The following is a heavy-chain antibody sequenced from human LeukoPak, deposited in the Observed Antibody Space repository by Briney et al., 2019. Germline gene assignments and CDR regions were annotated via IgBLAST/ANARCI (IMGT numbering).Heavy chain of an antibody. CDR1: GASIASHSW. CDR2: VYHSGGA. CDR3: AYNRNFALDN. D-gene: IGHD1-14*01. V-gene: IGHV4/OR15-8*01. J-gene: IGHJ4*01. Sequence: SETLSLTCAVSGASIASHSWWSWVRPPPGKGLEWIGEVYHSGGANYKPSLKSRVTISVDTSRSHFSLKLTSVTAADTAVYFCAYNRNFALDNWGQGTLVTVSS.